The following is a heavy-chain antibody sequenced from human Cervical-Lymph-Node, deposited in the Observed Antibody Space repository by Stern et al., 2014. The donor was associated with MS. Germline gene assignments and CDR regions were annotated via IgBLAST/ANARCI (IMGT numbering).Heavy chain of an antibody. CDR3: ARDLPSAGYGMDV. Sequence: QVQLQQSGAEVKKPGSSVKVSCKASGDIFSTYSITWVRQAPGQGLEWMGRIIPMFGIANYAQKFQGRLTITADTSTSTAYMEWSSLRSEDTAVFYCARDLPSAGYGMDVWGQGTTVTVSS. V-gene: IGHV1-69*04. J-gene: IGHJ6*02. CDR1: GDIFSTYS. CDR2: IIPMFGIA. D-gene: IGHD3-10*01.